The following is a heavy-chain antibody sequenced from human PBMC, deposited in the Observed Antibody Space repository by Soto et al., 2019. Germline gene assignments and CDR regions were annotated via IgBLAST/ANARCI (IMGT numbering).Heavy chain of an antibody. Sequence: TGGSLRLSCAASGFTFSSYDMHWVRQPTGKGLEWVSAIGTAGDTYHPDSVKGRFTISRENAKNSLYLQMNSLRAEDTAMYYCVRDRPGPQHYFDYWGQGSVVTVSS. CDR1: GFTFSSYD. D-gene: IGHD6-6*01. CDR2: IGTAGDT. J-gene: IGHJ4*02. CDR3: VRDRPGPQHYFDY. V-gene: IGHV3-13*04.